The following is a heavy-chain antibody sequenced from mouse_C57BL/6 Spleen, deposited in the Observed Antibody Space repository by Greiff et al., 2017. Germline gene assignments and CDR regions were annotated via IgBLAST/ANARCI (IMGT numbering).Heavy chain of an antibody. Sequence: VQLQQSGAELMKPGASVKLSCKATGYTFTGYWIEWVKQRPGHGLEWIGEILPGSGGTNYNEKFKGKAPFTADTSSNTAYMQLNSLTTEDSAIDYGARGETAQAWFAYWGQGTLVTVSA. V-gene: IGHV1-9*01. J-gene: IGHJ3*01. CDR2: ILPGSGGT. D-gene: IGHD3-2*02. CDR3: ARGETAQAWFAY. CDR1: GYTFTGYW.